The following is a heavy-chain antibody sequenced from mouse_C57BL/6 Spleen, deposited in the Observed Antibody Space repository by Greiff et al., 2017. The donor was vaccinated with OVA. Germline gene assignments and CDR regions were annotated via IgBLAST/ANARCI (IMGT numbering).Heavy chain of an antibody. V-gene: IGHV1-52*01. Sequence: QVQLQQPGAELVRPGSSVKLSCKASGYTFTSYWMHWVKQRPIQGLEWIGNIDPSDSETHYNQKFKDKATLTVDKSSSTAYMQLSSLTSEDSAVYYCARSDGYSTYYFDYWGQGTTLTVSS. D-gene: IGHD2-3*01. CDR2: IDPSDSET. CDR1: GYTFTSYW. CDR3: ARSDGYSTYYFDY. J-gene: IGHJ2*01.